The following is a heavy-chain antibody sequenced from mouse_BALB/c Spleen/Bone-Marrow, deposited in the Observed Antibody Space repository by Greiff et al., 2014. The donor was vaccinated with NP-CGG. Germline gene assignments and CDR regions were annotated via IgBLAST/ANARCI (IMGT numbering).Heavy chain of an antibody. J-gene: IGHJ1*01. CDR1: GFSLTSYG. V-gene: IGHV2-9*02. Sequence: VHLVESGPGLVAPSQSLSITCTVSGFSLTSYGVHWVRQPPGKGLEWLGVVWAGGSTNYNSALMSRLSVSKDNSKSQVFLKMNSLQTDDTAMYYCARVYLWFFDVWGAGTTVAVSS. CDR2: VWAGGST. CDR3: ARVYLWFFDV. D-gene: IGHD2-3*01.